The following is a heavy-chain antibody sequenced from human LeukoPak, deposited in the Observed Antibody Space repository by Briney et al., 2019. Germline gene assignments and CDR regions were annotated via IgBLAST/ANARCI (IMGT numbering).Heavy chain of an antibody. J-gene: IGHJ4*02. CDR3: AKSRAGYYNFDF. V-gene: IGHV3-23*01. D-gene: IGHD2-15*01. CDR1: GFTFSDYA. Sequence: GGSLRLSCAASGFTFSDYAMTWVRQDPGKGLEWISTISGSGGSTYYADSVKRRFTISRDNSKNTLYLQMNSLRAEDTAVYYCAKSRAGYYNFDFWGQGTLVTVSS. CDR2: ISGSGGST.